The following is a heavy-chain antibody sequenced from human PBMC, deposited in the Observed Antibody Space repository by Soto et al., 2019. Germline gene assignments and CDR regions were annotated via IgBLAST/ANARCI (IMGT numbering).Heavy chain of an antibody. CDR1: GGSISSSSYY. V-gene: IGHV4-39*01. CDR2: IYYSGST. Sequence: SETLSLTCTVSGGSISSSSYYWGWIRQPPGKGLEWIGSIYYSGSTYCNTSLKSRVTISVETSKNQFSLRLRSVTAADTAVYYCARQDYYGSGSYFRWFDPWGQGTLVTVSS. CDR3: ARQDYYGSGSYFRWFDP. D-gene: IGHD3-10*01. J-gene: IGHJ5*02.